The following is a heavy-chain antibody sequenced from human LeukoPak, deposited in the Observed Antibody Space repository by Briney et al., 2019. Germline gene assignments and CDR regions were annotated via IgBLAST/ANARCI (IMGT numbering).Heavy chain of an antibody. CDR2: ISWNSGTI. J-gene: IGHJ1*01. CDR3: ARAYKDRSLAGKKEFFQH. D-gene: IGHD6-19*01. V-gene: IGHV3-9*01. Sequence: GRSLRLSCAASGFTFDNYAMNWVQHVPGKGLEWISLISWNSGTIGYADSVKGRFTISRDNANNFLYLQMNSLRAEDTALYYCARAYKDRSLAGKKEFFQHWGQGTLVTVSS. CDR1: GFTFDNYA.